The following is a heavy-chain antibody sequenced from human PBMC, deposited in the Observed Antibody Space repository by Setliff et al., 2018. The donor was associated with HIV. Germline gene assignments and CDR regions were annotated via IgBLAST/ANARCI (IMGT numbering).Heavy chain of an antibody. V-gene: IGHV4-39*01. D-gene: IGHD3-22*01. CDR3: ARLMHYYDSFWVLWRENYFDS. J-gene: IGHJ4*01. CDR2: IYYSGTT. CDR1: GGSIYGSDYY. Sequence: PSETLSLTCTVSGGSIYGSDYYWGWIRQPPGKGLEWIGSIYYSGTTYYNPSLKSRVAISVDTSKNQFSLKLSSVTAADTAVYYCARLMHYYDSFWVLWRENYFDSWGRGTLVTVSS.